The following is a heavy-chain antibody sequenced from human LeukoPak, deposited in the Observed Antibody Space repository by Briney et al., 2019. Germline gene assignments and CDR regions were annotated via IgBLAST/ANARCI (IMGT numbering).Heavy chain of an antibody. Sequence: GESLKISCKGSGYSFTSYWIGWVRQMPGKGLEWMGIIYPGGSDNIYRPSFQGEVTISADKYIRTPYLPWRSLKASDTAMYYCARLKDVDTAMVFDYWGQGTLVTVSS. D-gene: IGHD5-18*01. CDR2: IYPGGSDN. CDR1: GYSFTSYW. J-gene: IGHJ4*02. CDR3: ARLKDVDTAMVFDY. V-gene: IGHV5-51*01.